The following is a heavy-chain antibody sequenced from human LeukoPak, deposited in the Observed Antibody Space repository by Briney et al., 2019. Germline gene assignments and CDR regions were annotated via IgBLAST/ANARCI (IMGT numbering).Heavy chain of an antibody. CDR3: ASMAFNNGTYAY. V-gene: IGHV1-46*01. J-gene: IGHJ4*02. CDR1: GYTFTSYY. D-gene: IGHD1-1*01. CDR2: INPSGGST. Sequence: ASVKVSCKASGYTFTSYYMHWVRQAPGQGLEWMGIINPSGGSTSYAQKFQGRVTMTRDTSTSTVYMELSSLRSEDTAVYYCASMAFNNGTYAYWGQGTLVTVSS.